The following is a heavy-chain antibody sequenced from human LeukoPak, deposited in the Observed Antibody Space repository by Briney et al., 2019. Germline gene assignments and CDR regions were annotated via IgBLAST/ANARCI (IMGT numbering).Heavy chain of an antibody. Sequence: SETLSLTCSVSGGSISSGDYYWSWIRQPPGKGLEWIGYIYYSGSTYYNPSLKSRVTISVDTSKNQFSLKLSSVIAADTAVYYCASLSIAVAGTNWFGPWGQGTLVTVSS. CDR3: ASLSIAVAGTNWFGP. D-gene: IGHD6-19*01. V-gene: IGHV4-30-4*01. CDR2: IYYSGST. CDR1: GGSISSGDYY. J-gene: IGHJ5*02.